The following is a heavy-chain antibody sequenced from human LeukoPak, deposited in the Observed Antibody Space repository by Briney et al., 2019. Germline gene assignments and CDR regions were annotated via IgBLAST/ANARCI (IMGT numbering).Heavy chain of an antibody. Sequence: SETLSLTCTVSGGSISSYYWSWIRQPPGKGLEWIGYIYYSGSTNYNPSLKSRVTISVDTSKNQFSLKLSSVTAADTAVYYCARVGYSSGWYMGGYAFDIWGQGTMVTVSS. V-gene: IGHV4-59*01. D-gene: IGHD6-19*01. CDR1: GGSISSYY. CDR2: IYYSGST. CDR3: ARVGYSSGWYMGGYAFDI. J-gene: IGHJ3*02.